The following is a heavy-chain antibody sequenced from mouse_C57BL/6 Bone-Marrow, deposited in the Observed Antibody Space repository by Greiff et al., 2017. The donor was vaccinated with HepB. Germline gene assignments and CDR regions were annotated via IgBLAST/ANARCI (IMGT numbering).Heavy chain of an antibody. J-gene: IGHJ4*01. D-gene: IGHD2-2*01. CDR2: IDPSDSYT. V-gene: IGHV1-69*01. Sequence: QVQLQQPGAELVMPGASVKLSCKASGYTFTSYWMHWVKQRPGQGLEWIGEIDPSDSYTNYNQKFKGKSTLTVDKSSSTAYMQLSSLTSEDSAVYYCAIRSTMVTTGAMDYWGQGTSVTVSS. CDR3: AIRSTMVTTGAMDY. CDR1: GYTFTSYW.